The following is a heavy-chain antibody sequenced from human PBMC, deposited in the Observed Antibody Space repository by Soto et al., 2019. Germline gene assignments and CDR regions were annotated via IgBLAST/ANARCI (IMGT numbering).Heavy chain of an antibody. J-gene: IGHJ6*02. CDR3: ARGDSTDCSNGVCSFFYNHDMDV. V-gene: IGHV1-2*04. D-gene: IGHD2-8*01. Sequence: XSVNVSCQASVYTFTSYGISWVRQAPGQGLEWLGRINPKSGGTSTAQKFQGWVTMTTDTSISTASMELTRLTSDDTAIYYCARGDSTDCSNGVCSFFYNHDMDVWGQGTTVTVSS. CDR1: VYTFTSYG. CDR2: INPKSGGT.